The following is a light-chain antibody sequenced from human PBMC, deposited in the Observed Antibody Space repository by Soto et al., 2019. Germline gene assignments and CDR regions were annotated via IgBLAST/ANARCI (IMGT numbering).Light chain of an antibody. Sequence: EIVSTRCPSTLGMTAEERATLSCRAGQSVSSYLAWYQQKPGQAPRLLIYDASYRAAGLPARFSGSGSGPDFLLTLSILEPAHLVVYSCKQDVTSRRTFGEGTKVDIK. J-gene: IGKJ1*01. CDR2: DAS. CDR3: KQDVTSRRT. CDR1: QSVSSY. V-gene: IGKV3-11*01.